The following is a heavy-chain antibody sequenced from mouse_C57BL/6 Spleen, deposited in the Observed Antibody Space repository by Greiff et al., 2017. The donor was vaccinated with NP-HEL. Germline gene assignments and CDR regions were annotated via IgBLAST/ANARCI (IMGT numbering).Heavy chain of an antibody. CDR3: TRLGVYYGKYFDD. D-gene: IGHD2-1*01. Sequence: EVKVEESGGGLVQPGGSMKLSCAASGFTFSDAWVDWVRQSPEKGLEWVAEIRNKANNHATYYAESVQGRFTISRDDSKSSVYLQMNSIRAEDTGIDYCTRLGVYYGKYFDDWGKGTTLTVST. CDR1: GFTFSDAW. J-gene: IGHJ2*01. CDR2: IRNKANNHAT. V-gene: IGHV6-6*01.